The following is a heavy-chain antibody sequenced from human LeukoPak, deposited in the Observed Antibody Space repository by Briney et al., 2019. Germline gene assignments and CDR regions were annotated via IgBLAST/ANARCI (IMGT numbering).Heavy chain of an antibody. J-gene: IGHJ3*02. D-gene: IGHD3-10*01. CDR3: ARARLMVRGVPEDAFDI. CDR1: GYTFTSYA. Sequence: ASVKVSCKASGYTFTSYAMHWVRQAPGQRLEWMGWINAGNGNTKYSQKFQGRVTITRDTSASTAYMELSSLRSEDTAVYYCARARLMVRGVPEDAFDIWGQGTMVTVSS. CDR2: INAGNGNT. V-gene: IGHV1-3*01.